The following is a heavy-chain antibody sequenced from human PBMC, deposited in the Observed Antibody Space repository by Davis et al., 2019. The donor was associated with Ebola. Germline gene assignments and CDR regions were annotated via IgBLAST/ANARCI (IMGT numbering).Heavy chain of an antibody. V-gene: IGHV4-59*01. J-gene: IGHJ6*04. CDR1: GGSISSYY. Sequence: MPSETLSLTCTVSGGSISSYYWSWIRQPPEKGLEWIGNIYSSGSTNYNPSLKSRVTITVDMSKNQFSLKLTSVTAADTAVYYCARGSPDLIYGMDVWGKGTTVTVSS. CDR3: ARGSPDLIYGMDV. CDR2: IYSSGST.